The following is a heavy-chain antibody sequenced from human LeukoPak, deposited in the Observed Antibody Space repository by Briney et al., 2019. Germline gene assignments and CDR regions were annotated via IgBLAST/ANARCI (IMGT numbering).Heavy chain of an antibody. CDR3: ARGLNDFWAGETY. CDR1: GGSFSGYY. CDR2: INHSGST. J-gene: IGHJ4*02. Sequence: SETLSLTCTVCGGSFSGYYWSWIRQPPGKGLEWIGEINHSGSTNSNPSLKSRVTISLDTSKNQLTLNLRSVTAADTAVYYCARGLNDFWAGETYWGQGTLVTVSS. V-gene: IGHV4-34*01. D-gene: IGHD3-3*01.